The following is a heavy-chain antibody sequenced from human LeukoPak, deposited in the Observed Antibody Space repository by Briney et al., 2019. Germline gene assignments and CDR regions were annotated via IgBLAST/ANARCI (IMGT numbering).Heavy chain of an antibody. Sequence: SSETLSLTCTVSGGSISSGGYYWSWIRQPAGKGLEWIGRIDTSGSTNYNPSLQSRVTISVDPSKSQFSPKLRSVTAADTAVYYCARQTLYYDFWSGYYQFNWFDPWGQGTLVTVSS. CDR3: ARQTLYYDFWSGYYQFNWFDP. CDR1: GGSISSGGYY. J-gene: IGHJ5*02. D-gene: IGHD3-3*01. CDR2: IDTSGST. V-gene: IGHV4-61*02.